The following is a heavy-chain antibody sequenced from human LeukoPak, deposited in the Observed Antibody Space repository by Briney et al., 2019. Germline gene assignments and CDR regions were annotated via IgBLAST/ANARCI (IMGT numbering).Heavy chain of an antibody. D-gene: IGHD6-6*01. CDR1: GFTLCNAW. CDR2: IKSKTDGRKT. V-gene: IGHV3-15*01. CDR3: TTDEGWQLASNY. J-gene: IGHJ4*02. Sequence: GGSLRLSCVASGFTLCNAWVSWVREGPGKGLEWAGRIKSKTDGRKTDYAAPVTGRFTISRDDSKNTLYLQMNSLKTEDTAVYYCTTDEGWQLASNYWGQGTLVTVSS.